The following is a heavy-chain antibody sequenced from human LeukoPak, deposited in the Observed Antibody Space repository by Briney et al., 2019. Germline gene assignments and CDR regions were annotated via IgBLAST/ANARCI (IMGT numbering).Heavy chain of an antibody. J-gene: IGHJ4*02. CDR3: ARSPYGDYDY. CDR1: GGTFSSYA. D-gene: IGHD4-17*01. CDR2: IIPIFGTA. V-gene: IGHV1-69*13. Sequence: GASVKVSCKASGGTFSSYAISWVRQAPGQGLEWMGGIIPIFGTANYAQKFQGRVTITADESTSTAYMELSRLRSDDTAVYYCARSPYGDYDYWGQGTLVTVSS.